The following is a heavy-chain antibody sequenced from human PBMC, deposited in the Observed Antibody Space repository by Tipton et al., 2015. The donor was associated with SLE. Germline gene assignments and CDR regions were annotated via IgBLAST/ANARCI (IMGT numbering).Heavy chain of an antibody. V-gene: IGHV1-18*01. D-gene: IGHD3-16*01. Sequence: QSGAEVKKPGASVKVSCKASGYTFTSYGISWVRQAPGQGLEWMGWISGYNGDTKYVQNFQGRVTMTTDTSTSTAYMEVRSLRSGDTALYYCARDSPIMSWAQAAYYFCMDVWGQGSTVIVSS. CDR1: GYTFTSYG. J-gene: IGHJ6*02. CDR3: ARDSPIMSWAQAAYYFCMDV. CDR2: ISGYNGDT.